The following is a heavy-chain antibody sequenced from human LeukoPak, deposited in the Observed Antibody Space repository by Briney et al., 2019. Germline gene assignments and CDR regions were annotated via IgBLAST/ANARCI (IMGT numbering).Heavy chain of an antibody. CDR2: VYRSGNT. CDR1: GGSISSSY. D-gene: IGHD3-9*01. V-gene: IGHV4-4*07. CDR3: ARDDFEYSVHYGMDV. Sequence: PSETLSLTCTVAGGSISSSYWSWIRQPAGKGLEWIGPVYRSGNTNYNPSLKIRVTMSVDTSKNQISLRLRSVTAADTAVYYCARDDFEYSVHYGMDVWGQGTTVTVPS. J-gene: IGHJ6*02.